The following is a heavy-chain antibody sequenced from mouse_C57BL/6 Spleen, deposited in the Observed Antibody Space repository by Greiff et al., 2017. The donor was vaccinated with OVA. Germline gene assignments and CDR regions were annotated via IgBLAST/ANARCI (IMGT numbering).Heavy chain of an antibody. D-gene: IGHD6-5*01. CDR2: IDPNSGGT. J-gene: IGHJ2*01. Sequence: QVQLQQPGAELVKPGASVKLSCKASGYTFTSYWMHWVKQRPGRGLEWIGRIDPNSGGTKYNEKFKSKATLTVDKPSSTAYMQLSSLTSEDSADYYCARDPYAVVEGDYFDYWGQGTTLTVSS. CDR1: GYTFTSYW. CDR3: ARDPYAVVEGDYFDY. V-gene: IGHV1-72*01.